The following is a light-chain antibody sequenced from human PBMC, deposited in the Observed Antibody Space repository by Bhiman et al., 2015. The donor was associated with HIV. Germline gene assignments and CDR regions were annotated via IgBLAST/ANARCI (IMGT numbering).Light chain of an antibody. CDR3: QVWHTGSEYV. V-gene: IGLV3-21*04. CDR1: DFLNKN. Sequence: GPGKTARITCEGDDFLNKNVHWYQQRPGQAPALVIFYDSDRPSGIPERFSGSNSGEXGHPDHQQGQVGDEAEYYCQVWHTGSEYVFGGGTTLTVL. CDR2: YDS. J-gene: IGLJ1*01.